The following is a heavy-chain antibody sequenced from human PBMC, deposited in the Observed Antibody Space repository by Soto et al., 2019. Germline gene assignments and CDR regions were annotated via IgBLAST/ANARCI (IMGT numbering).Heavy chain of an antibody. CDR3: AKGPYGSGSYYNRDIVATIPYYFDY. Sequence: SVKVSCKASGGTFSSYAISWVRQAPGQGLEWMGGIIPIFGTANYAQKFQGRVTITADESTSTAYMELSSLRSEDTAVYYCAKGPYGSGSYYNRDIVATIPYYFDYWGQGTLVTVSS. J-gene: IGHJ4*02. D-gene: IGHD3-10*01. V-gene: IGHV1-69*13. CDR1: GGTFSSYA. CDR2: IIPIFGTA.